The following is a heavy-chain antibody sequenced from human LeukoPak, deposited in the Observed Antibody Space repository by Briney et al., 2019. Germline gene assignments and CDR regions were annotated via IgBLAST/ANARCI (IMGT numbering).Heavy chain of an antibody. V-gene: IGHV3-30*02. J-gene: IGHJ4*02. CDR3: AKVRDTAMAMDY. D-gene: IGHD5-18*01. CDR1: GFTFSSYW. Sequence: GGSLRLSCAASGFTFSSYWMHWVRQAPGKGLEWVAFIRYDGSNKYYADSVKGRFTISRDNSKNTLYLQMNSLRAEDTAVYYCAKVRDTAMAMDYWGQGTLVTVSS. CDR2: IRYDGSNK.